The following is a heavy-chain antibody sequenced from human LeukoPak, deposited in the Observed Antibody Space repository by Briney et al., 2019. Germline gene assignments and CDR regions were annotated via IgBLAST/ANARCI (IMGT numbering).Heavy chain of an antibody. V-gene: IGHV3-30-3*01. D-gene: IGHD6-6*01. Sequence: GGSLRLSCAASGFTFSDYYMSWIRQAPGKGLEWVAVISYDGSNKYYADSVKGRFTISRDNSKNTLYLQMNSLRAEDTAVYYCARYIAALDYWGQGTLVTVSS. CDR2: ISYDGSNK. CDR3: ARYIAALDY. CDR1: GFTFSDYY. J-gene: IGHJ4*02.